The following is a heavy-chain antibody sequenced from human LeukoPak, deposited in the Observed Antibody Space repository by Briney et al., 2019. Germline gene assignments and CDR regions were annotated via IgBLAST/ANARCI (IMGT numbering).Heavy chain of an antibody. D-gene: IGHD3-22*01. J-gene: IGHJ4*02. V-gene: IGHV3-7*01. CDR1: GSTFSSYW. Sequence: GGPLRLSCAASGSTFSSYWMTWARQAPGKGLEWVANIKQDESEKYYGDSVRGRFTISRDNAQNSLYLQMNSLRAEDTAVYYCARDNGYFSVDYWGQGTLVTVSS. CDR2: IKQDESEK. CDR3: ARDNGYFSVDY.